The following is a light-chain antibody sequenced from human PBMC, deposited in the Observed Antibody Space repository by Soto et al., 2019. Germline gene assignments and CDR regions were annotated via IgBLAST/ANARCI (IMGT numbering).Light chain of an antibody. Sequence: EIVLTQSPATLSLSPGERATLSCEASQSVSSSYLAWYQQKPGLAPRLLIYDASSRATGIPDRFSGSGSGTDFTLTISRLEPEDFAVYYCQQYGSSLFTFGPGTKVDIK. J-gene: IGKJ3*01. V-gene: IGKV3D-20*01. CDR3: QQYGSSLFT. CDR2: DAS. CDR1: QSVSSSY.